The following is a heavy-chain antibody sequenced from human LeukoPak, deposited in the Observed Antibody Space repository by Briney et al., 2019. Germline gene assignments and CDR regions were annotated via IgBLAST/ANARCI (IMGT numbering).Heavy chain of an antibody. CDR1: GGSFSGYY. CDR2: INHSGST. V-gene: IGHV4-34*01. Sequence: SETLSLTCAVYGGSFSGYYWSWIRQPPGKGLEWSGEINHSGSTNYNPSLKSLVTISVDTSKNEFSLRLSSVTAADTAVHYCARERRDGYKVYFDYWGQGTLVTVSS. CDR3: ARERRDGYKVYFDY. D-gene: IGHD5-24*01. J-gene: IGHJ4*02.